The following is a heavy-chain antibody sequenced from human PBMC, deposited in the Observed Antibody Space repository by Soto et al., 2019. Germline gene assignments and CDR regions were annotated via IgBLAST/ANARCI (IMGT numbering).Heavy chain of an antibody. J-gene: IGHJ4*02. CDR1: GGSFSSSHFF. D-gene: IGHD3-3*01. Sequence: QVQLQESGPGLVKPSETLSLSCSVSGGSFSSSHFFWGWIRQPPGKGLEWIASFYSSGSTYYNPSLRSRLTVSVDTSNSQFSLKLSSVTAAETAVYYCARLHDFWSGYEVIGFYWGRGTLVSVSS. CDR3: ARLHDFWSGYEVIGFY. CDR2: FYSSGST. V-gene: IGHV4-39*01.